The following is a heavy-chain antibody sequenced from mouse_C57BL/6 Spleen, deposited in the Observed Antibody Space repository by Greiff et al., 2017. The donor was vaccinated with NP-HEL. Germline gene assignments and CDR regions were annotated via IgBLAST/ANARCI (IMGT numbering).Heavy chain of an antibody. CDR2: IRNKANGYKT. CDR3: ARYDYEGFPMDY. J-gene: IGHJ4*01. CDR1: GFTFTDYY. Sequence: EVKLMESGGGLVQPGGSLSLSCAASGFTFTDYYMSWVRQPPGKALEWLGFIRNKANGYKTEYSASVKGRFTISRDNSQSILYLRMNALRAEEGTTYYCARYDYEGFPMDYWGQGTSVTVSS. V-gene: IGHV7-3*01. D-gene: IGHD2-3*01.